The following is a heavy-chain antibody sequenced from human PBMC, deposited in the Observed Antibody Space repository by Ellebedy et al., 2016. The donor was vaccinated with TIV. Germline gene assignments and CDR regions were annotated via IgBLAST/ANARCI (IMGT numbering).Heavy chain of an antibody. CDR2: IYPGDSDT. V-gene: IGHV5-51*01. J-gene: IGHJ4*02. CDR3: ARADPSYFDY. Sequence: GGSLRLSCKSSGYNFTNYWIGWVRQMPGKGLEWMGIIYPGDSDTRYSPSFQGQVTIPADKSISTAYLQWSSLKASDTGIYYCARADPSYFDYWGQGTLVTVSS. D-gene: IGHD6-19*01. CDR1: GYNFTNYW.